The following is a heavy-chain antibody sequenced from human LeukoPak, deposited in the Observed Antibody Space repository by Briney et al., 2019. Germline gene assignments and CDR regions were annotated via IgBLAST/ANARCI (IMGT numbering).Heavy chain of an antibody. D-gene: IGHD3-22*01. CDR3: AKHYYDSSGYLDY. CDR1: GFTFSSYA. CDR2: ISGSGGST. J-gene: IGHJ4*02. V-gene: IGHV3-23*01. Sequence: GGSLRLSCAASGFTFSSYAMSWVRQALGKGLEWVSAISGSGGSTYYADSVKGRFTISRDNSKNTLYLQMNSLRAEDTAVYYCAKHYYDSSGYLDYWGQGTLVTVSS.